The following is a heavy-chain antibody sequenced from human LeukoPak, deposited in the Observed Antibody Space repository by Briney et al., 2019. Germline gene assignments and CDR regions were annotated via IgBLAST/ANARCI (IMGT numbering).Heavy chain of an antibody. CDR3: ARLTYYYDRSGYYYY. CDR2: IYYSGST. J-gene: IGHJ4*02. V-gene: IGHV4-39*01. D-gene: IGHD3-22*01. CDR1: GGSISSSSYY. Sequence: SETLSLTCTVSGGSISSSSYYWGWIRQPPGKGLEWIGSIYYSGSTYYNPSLKSRVTISVDTSKNQFSLKLSSVTAADTAVYYCARLTYYYDRSGYYYYWGQGTLVTVP.